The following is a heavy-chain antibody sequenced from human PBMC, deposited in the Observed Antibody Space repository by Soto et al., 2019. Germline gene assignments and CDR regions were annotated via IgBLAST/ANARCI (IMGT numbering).Heavy chain of an antibody. CDR2: ISGSGDRT. CDR1: GITLSNYP. J-gene: IGHJ1*01. V-gene: IGHV3-23*01. D-gene: IGHD3-22*01. CDR3: VKDDGGYPSTAPH. Sequence: PGGSLRLSCAASGITLSNYPMSWVRQAPGKGLDWVSGISGSGDRTYYADSAKGRFTISKDISKNSLSLQLDNLGVEDTAVYFCVKDDGGYPSTAPHWGQGTLVTVSS.